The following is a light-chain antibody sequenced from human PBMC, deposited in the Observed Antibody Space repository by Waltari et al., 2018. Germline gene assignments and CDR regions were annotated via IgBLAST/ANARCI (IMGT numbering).Light chain of an antibody. Sequence: QSALTQPRSVSGSPGQSVTISCSGTSSDVGNYKFASWYQQHPCNAPKLLIYDVVKRPSGVPDRFSGSKSGNTASLTISGLQTEDEADYYCCSYAGSYTFVFGGGTQLTVL. CDR2: DVV. CDR1: SSDVGNYKF. J-gene: IGLJ7*01. CDR3: CSYAGSYTFV. V-gene: IGLV2-11*01.